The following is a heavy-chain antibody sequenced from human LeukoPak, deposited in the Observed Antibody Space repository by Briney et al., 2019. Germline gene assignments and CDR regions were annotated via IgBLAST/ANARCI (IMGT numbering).Heavy chain of an antibody. CDR2: MHPNSGDT. J-gene: IGHJ4*02. V-gene: IGHV1-8*01. D-gene: IGHD3-16*01. CDR3: ARGRLNRNVDF. Sequence: ASVKVSCKTSGYTFTGYDISWVRQAAGQGFEWMGWMHPNSGDTGYAHNLQGRITITRDSSTATVFMELSSLRSEDTAMYYCARGRLNRNVDFWGQGTLVTVSS. CDR1: GYTFTGYD.